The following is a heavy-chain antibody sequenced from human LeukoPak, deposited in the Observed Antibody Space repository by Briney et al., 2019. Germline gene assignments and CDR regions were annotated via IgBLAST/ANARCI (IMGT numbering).Heavy chain of an antibody. V-gene: IGHV3-23*01. CDR3: AKDRQWLVPKNFDY. CDR2: ISGSGGST. J-gene: IGHJ4*02. D-gene: IGHD6-19*01. Sequence: GGSLRLSCAASGFTFSSYTMSWVRQAPGKGLEWVSAISGSGGSTYYADSVKGRFTISRDDSKNTLYLQMNSLRAEDTAVYYCAKDRQWLVPKNFDYWGQGTLVTVSS. CDR1: GFTFSSYT.